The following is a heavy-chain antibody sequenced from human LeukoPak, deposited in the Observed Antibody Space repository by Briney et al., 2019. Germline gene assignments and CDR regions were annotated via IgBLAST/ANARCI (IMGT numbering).Heavy chain of an antibody. V-gene: IGHV4-31*03. D-gene: IGHD5-18*01. CDR3: ARGMSYGYFDY. Sequence: PSETLSLTCTVSGGSISSGGYYWSWIRQHPGKGLEWIGYIYYSGSTYYNPSLKSRVTTSVDTSKNQFSLKLSSVTAADTAVYYCARGMSYGYFDYWGQGTLVTVSS. CDR2: IYYSGST. J-gene: IGHJ4*02. CDR1: GGSISSGGYY.